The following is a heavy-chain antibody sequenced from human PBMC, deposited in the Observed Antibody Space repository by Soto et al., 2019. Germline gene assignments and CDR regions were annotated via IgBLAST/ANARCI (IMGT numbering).Heavy chain of an antibody. J-gene: IGHJ6*02. Sequence: QLQLQESGPGLVKPSETLSLTCTVSGGSVRSSNYYWAWIRQPPGKVLEWIGSIRYGGNTYSNPSLKCRLTISVDTSNNHISLSLSSVTAADTAIYYCATGNIDFWSGYKYFSYGMDVWGQGTTVTVSS. V-gene: IGHV4-39*02. D-gene: IGHD3-3*01. CDR1: GGSVRSSNYY. CDR2: IRYGGNT. CDR3: ATGNIDFWSGYKYFSYGMDV.